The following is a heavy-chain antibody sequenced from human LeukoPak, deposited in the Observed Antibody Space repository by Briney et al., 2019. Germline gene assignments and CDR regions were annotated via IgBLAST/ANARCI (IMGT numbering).Heavy chain of an antibody. CDR3: ARVGATATTTLDYFDF. J-gene: IGHJ4*02. CDR1: GYTFTSYA. V-gene: IGHV7-4-1*02. CDR2: INTNTGNP. Sequence: GASVKVSCKASGYTFTSYALNWVRQTPGQGLEWMGWINTNTGNPTYAQGFTGRFVFSLDTPVSTAYLQISSLKAEDTAVYYCARVGATATTTLDYFDFWGQGTLITVSS. D-gene: IGHD4-11*01.